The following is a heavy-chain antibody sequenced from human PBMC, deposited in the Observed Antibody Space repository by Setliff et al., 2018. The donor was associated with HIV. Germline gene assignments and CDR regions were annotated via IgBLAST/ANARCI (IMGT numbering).Heavy chain of an antibody. CDR3: ARVNSDAFDV. CDR1: KGTFTTYR. V-gene: IGHV1-69*04. CDR2: IVPLLGVP. Sequence: ASVKVSCKASKGTFTTYRFTWVRQAPGQGLEWLGRIVPLLGVPDYAQKFQGRVTFTADRSTSTAYMELSSLRSEDTAVYYCARVNSDAFDVWGQGTKVTVSS. J-gene: IGHJ3*01.